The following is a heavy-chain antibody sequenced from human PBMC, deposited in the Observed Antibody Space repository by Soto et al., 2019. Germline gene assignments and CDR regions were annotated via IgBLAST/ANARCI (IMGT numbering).Heavy chain of an antibody. D-gene: IGHD3-22*01. CDR2: IVVGSGNT. CDR1: GFTFTSSA. V-gene: IGHV1-58*01. CDR3: ARDRDYYYDNSDKYHYHYAMDV. J-gene: IGHJ6*02. Sequence: SVKVSCKASGFTFTSSAVQWVRQARGQRLEWIGWIVVGSGNTNYAQKFQERVTITRDMSTSTAYMELSSLRSEDTAVYYCARDRDYYYDNSDKYHYHYAMDVWGQGTTVTVSS.